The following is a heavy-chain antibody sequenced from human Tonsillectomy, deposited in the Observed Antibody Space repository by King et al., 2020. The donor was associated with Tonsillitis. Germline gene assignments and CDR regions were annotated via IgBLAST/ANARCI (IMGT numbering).Heavy chain of an antibody. Sequence: VQLQQWGAGLLKPSETLSLTCAVYGGSFSGYYWTWIRQPPGKGLEWLGEINHTGSSDYNPSLKRRVTISVDTSKNQFSLKLSSVTAADTAVYYCARDPHGPYDYWGQGILVTVSS. J-gene: IGHJ4*02. CDR3: ARDPHGPYDY. CDR1: GGSFSGYY. V-gene: IGHV4-34*01. CDR2: INHTGSS.